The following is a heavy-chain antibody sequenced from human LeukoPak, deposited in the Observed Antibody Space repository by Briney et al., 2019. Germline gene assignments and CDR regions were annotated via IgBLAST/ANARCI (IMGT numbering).Heavy chain of an antibody. CDR3: ARAGGRITMVRGVLGNDAFDI. V-gene: IGHV4-61*01. CDR1: GGSISSGSYY. J-gene: IGHJ3*02. CDR2: IYYSGST. D-gene: IGHD3-10*01. Sequence: SETLSLTCTVSGGSISSGSYYWSWIRQPPGKGLEWIGYIYYSGSTNYSPSLKSRVTISVDTSKNQFSLKLSSVTAADTAVYYCARAGGRITMVRGVLGNDAFDIWGQETMVTVSS.